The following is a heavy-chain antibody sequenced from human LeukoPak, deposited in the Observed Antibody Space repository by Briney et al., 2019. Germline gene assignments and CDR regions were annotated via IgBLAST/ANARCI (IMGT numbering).Heavy chain of an antibody. V-gene: IGHV3-23*01. Sequence: GGSLRLSCAASGFAFSSYAMSWVRQAPGKGLEWVSSISGSGGSTYYADSVKGRFTISRDNSKNTLYLQMNSLRAEDTAVYYCEKDGVRGVSGYYFDYWGQGTLVTVSS. CDR2: ISGSGGST. CDR1: GFAFSSYA. J-gene: IGHJ4*02. CDR3: EKDGVRGVSGYYFDY. D-gene: IGHD3-10*01.